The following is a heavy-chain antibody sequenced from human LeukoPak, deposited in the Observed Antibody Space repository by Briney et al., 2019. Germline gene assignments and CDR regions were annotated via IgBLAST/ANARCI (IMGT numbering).Heavy chain of an antibody. V-gene: IGHV3-23*01. J-gene: IGHJ4*02. CDR1: GFTFSSHA. CDR2: ISASGDGI. D-gene: IGHD6-13*01. CDR3: AKTPGGAAGNRVFDH. Sequence: PGGSLRLSCAASGFTFSSHAMSWVRQAPGKGLEWVSAISASGDGIYYTDSVKGRFIMSRDNSKDTLYLQMNSLRADDTAVYYCAKTPGGAAGNRVFDHWGQGVLVTVSS.